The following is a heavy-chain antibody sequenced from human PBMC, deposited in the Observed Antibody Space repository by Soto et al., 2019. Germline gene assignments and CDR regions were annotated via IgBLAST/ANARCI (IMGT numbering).Heavy chain of an antibody. CDR1: GDSVSSNTAS. J-gene: IGHJ5*02. Sequence: LSLTCAISGDSVSSNTASWNWIRQSPSRGLEWLGRTYFRSKWYNDYAVSVKSRIIINPDTSNNQFSLQLNSVTPEDTAVYFCAKGDNLGPKTGYAFDPWGQGIMVTAPQ. V-gene: IGHV6-1*01. CDR3: AKGDNLGPKTGYAFDP. CDR2: TYFRSKWYN. D-gene: IGHD5-12*01.